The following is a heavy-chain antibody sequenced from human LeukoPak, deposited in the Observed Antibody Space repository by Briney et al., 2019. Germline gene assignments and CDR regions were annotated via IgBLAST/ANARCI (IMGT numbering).Heavy chain of an antibody. CDR1: GGSISGYY. CDR2: IYYSGST. CDR3: ARLGSTAFDI. Sequence: PSETLSLTCTVSGGSISGYYWSWIRQPPGKGLEWIGYIYYSGSTNYNPSLKSRVTISVDTSRNQFSLKLSSVTAADTAVYYCARLGSTAFDIWGQGTMVTVSS. J-gene: IGHJ3*02. V-gene: IGHV4-59*01.